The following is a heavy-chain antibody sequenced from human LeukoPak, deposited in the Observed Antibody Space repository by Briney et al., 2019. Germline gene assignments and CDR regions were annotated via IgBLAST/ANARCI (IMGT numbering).Heavy chain of an antibody. V-gene: IGHV5-51*01. CDR1: EYSFATYW. CDR2: IFPGDSDT. CDR3: ASEYCSGGNCYFDY. D-gene: IGHD2-15*01. J-gene: IGHJ4*02. Sequence: GESLKISCKGSEYSFATYWIGWVRQMPGQGLEWMGIIFPGDSDTRYSPSFQGQVTISADKSVSTAYLQWSSLKASDTAIYYCASEYCSGGNCYFDYWGQGTLVTVSS.